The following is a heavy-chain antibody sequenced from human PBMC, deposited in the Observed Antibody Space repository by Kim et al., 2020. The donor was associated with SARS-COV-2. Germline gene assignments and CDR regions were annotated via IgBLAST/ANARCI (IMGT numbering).Heavy chain of an antibody. CDR1: GDPVNGYY. Sequence: SETLSLTCAVYGDPVNGYYWSWIRQPPGKGLEWIGEINYDRSTNYKPSLKSRDTMSLDSSKSQFSLRLTSLTAADTAVYYCARGRYFDWLFHQSPHYFD. J-gene: IGHJ4*01. V-gene: IGHV4-34*01. D-gene: IGHD3-9*01. CDR3: ARGRYFDWLFHQSPHYFD. CDR2: INYDRST.